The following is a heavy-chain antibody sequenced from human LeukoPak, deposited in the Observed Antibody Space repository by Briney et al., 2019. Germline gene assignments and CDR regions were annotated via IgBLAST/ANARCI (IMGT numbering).Heavy chain of an antibody. Sequence: PGGSLRLSCAASGFTFSDYCMSWIRQAPGKGLEWLSYISGGSSAIYYGDSVKGRFTISRDNAKNSLYLQMNSLRADDTAVYYCYKRQITDRPVDYWGQGTLVAVSS. CDR3: YKRQITDRPVDY. J-gene: IGHJ4*02. D-gene: IGHD1-14*01. CDR1: GFTFSDYC. CDR2: ISGGSSAI. V-gene: IGHV3-11*01.